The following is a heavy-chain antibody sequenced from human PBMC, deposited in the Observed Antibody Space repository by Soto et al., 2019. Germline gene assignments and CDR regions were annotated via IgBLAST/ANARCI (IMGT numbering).Heavy chain of an antibody. D-gene: IGHD1-26*01. Sequence: PGESLKISCKGSGYRFTSYWIGWVRQMPGKGLEWMGIIYPGDSDTRYSPSFQGQVTISADKSISTAYLQWSSLKASDTAMYYCARLPIVGAITSSYYYYGMDVWGQGTTVTVSS. J-gene: IGHJ6*02. V-gene: IGHV5-51*01. CDR2: IYPGDSDT. CDR1: GYRFTSYW. CDR3: ARLPIVGAITSSYYYYGMDV.